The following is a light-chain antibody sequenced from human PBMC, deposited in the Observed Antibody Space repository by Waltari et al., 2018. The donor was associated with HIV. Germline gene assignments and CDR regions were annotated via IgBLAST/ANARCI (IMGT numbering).Light chain of an antibody. V-gene: IGLV2-11*01. Sequence: QSALTQPPSVSGSPGQSVTFSCTGTSSDVARYNSVSWYQQHPGKAPKLMIYAVTQRPSGVPDRFSGSKSGNTASLTISGLRADDEADYYCCSYGGTYNVFGVGTKVTVL. CDR3: CSYGGTYNV. J-gene: IGLJ1*01. CDR1: SSDVARYNS. CDR2: AVT.